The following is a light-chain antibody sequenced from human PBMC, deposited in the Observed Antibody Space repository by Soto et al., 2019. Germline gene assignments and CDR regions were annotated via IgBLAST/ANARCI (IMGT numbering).Light chain of an antibody. J-gene: IGLJ1*01. CDR2: EVN. V-gene: IGLV2-8*01. CDR3: CSYAGSSTLYV. CDR1: SSDVGGYNY. Sequence: QSVLTQPPSASGSSGQSVTISCTGTSSDVGGYNYVSWYQQHPGKAPKLMIYEVNKRPSGVSDRFSGSKSGNTASLTISGLQAEDEADYYCCSYAGSSTLYVFGTGTKVTVL.